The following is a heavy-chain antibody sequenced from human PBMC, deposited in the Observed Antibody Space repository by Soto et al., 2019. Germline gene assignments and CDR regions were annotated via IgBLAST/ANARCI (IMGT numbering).Heavy chain of an antibody. CDR2: IIPILGIA. Sequence: ASVKVSCKASGGTFSSYTISWVRQAPGQGLEWMGRIIPILGIANYAQKFQGRVTITADKSTSTAYMELSSLRSEDTAVYYCARDLNGDSIDAFDIWGQGTMVTVSS. CDR1: GGTFSSYT. J-gene: IGHJ3*02. V-gene: IGHV1-69*04. CDR3: ARDLNGDSIDAFDI. D-gene: IGHD4-17*01.